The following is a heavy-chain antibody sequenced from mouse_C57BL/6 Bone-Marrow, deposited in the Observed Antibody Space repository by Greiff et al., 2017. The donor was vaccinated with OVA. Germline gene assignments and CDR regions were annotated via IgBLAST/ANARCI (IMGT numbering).Heavy chain of an antibody. V-gene: IGHV1-12*01. D-gene: IGHD1-1*01. Sequence: SGAELVRPGASVKMSCKASGYTFTSYNMHWVKQTPRQGLEWIGAIYPGNGDTSYNQKFKGKATLTVDKSSSTAYMQLSSLTSEDSAVYFCARDKVYYGSSYYFDYWGQGTTLTVSS. CDR1: GYTFTSYN. CDR2: IYPGNGDT. CDR3: ARDKVYYGSSYYFDY. J-gene: IGHJ2*01.